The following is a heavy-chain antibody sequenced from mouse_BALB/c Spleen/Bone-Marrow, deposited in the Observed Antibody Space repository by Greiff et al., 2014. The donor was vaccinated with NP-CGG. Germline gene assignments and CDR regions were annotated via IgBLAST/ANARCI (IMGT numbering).Heavy chain of an antibody. V-gene: IGHV14-3*02. Sequence: EVQLQESGAELVKPGASVKLSCTASGFNVKDTYMHWVKQRPEQGLEWIGRIDPANGNTKYDPKFQGKATITADTSSNTAYLQXXXXXSEDTAVYYCARHDYGWYFYVWGAGTTVTVSS. D-gene: IGHD1-1*01. CDR3: ARHDYGWYFYV. CDR2: IDPANGNT. J-gene: IGHJ1*01. CDR1: GFNVKDTY.